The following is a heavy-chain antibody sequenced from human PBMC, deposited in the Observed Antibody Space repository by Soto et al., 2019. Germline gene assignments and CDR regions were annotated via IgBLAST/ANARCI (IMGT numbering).Heavy chain of an antibody. J-gene: IGHJ4*02. V-gene: IGHV1-18*01. CDR1: GYTFTSYG. CDR3: VRDSDVEEQLLEDS. D-gene: IGHD6-13*01. Sequence: QVQLVQSGPEVKKPGASVKVSCKASGYTFTSYGITWVRQAPGQGLEWMGWISAHNDKTNYAQNLQGRVTMTTDPSTSTAYMELRSLRSDDTAVYYCVRDSDVEEQLLEDSWGQGTRVTVSS. CDR2: ISAHNDKT.